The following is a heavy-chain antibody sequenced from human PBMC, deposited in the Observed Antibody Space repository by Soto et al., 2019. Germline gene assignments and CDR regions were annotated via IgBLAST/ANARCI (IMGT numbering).Heavy chain of an antibody. Sequence: QVQLVESGGGVVQPGRSLRLSCAASGFTFSSYGMHWVRQAPGKGLEWVAVIWYDGSNKYYADSVKGRFTISRDNSKNTLYLRMNSLRAEDTAVYYCARELHYGDYSGLPLGYWGQGTLVTVSS. CDR2: IWYDGSNK. CDR3: ARELHYGDYSGLPLGY. D-gene: IGHD4-17*01. CDR1: GFTFSSYG. V-gene: IGHV3-33*01. J-gene: IGHJ4*02.